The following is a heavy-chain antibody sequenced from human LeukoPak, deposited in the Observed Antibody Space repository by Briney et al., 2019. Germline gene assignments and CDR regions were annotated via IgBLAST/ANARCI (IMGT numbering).Heavy chain of an antibody. CDR3: AKIVRSNSGWPLDY. V-gene: IGHV3-23*01. CDR1: EFTFSSYG. J-gene: IGHJ4*02. CDR2: ISGGGGGT. D-gene: IGHD6-19*01. Sequence: GGSLRLSCAASEFTFSSYGMTWVRQAPGKGLEWVSTISGGGGGTYYADSVKGRFTISRDNSKNTPYLQMNSLSAEDTAIYYCAKIVRSNSGWPLDYWGQGTLVTVSS.